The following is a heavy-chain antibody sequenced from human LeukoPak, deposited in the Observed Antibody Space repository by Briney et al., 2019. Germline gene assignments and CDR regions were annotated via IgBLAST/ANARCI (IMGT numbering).Heavy chain of an antibody. CDR3: TRVGQQLAPDYYYYGMDV. D-gene: IGHD6-13*01. J-gene: IGHJ6*02. Sequence: QPGGSLRLSCAASGFTFSSYAMHWVRQAPGKGLEWVAVISYDGSNKYYADSVKGRFTISRDNSKNTLYLQMNSLRAEDTAVYYCTRVGQQLAPDYYYYGMDVWGQGTTVTVSS. CDR2: ISYDGSNK. CDR1: GFTFSSYA. V-gene: IGHV3-30-3*01.